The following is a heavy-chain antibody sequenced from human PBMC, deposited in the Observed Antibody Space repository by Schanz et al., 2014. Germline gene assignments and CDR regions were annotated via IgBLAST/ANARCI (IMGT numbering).Heavy chain of an antibody. V-gene: IGHV3-48*02. CDR2: ISRSSSTI. J-gene: IGHJ4*02. CDR1: GFTFSNYN. D-gene: IGHD6-13*01. Sequence: EVQLVESGGGLVQPGGSLRLSCEASGFTFSNYNMNWVRQAPGKGLEWVSYISRSSSTIYYTDSVKGRFNISRDNAKNSVFLQMNGLRDEDTAVYYCATETYSSSWCFDYWGQGTLVTVSS. CDR3: ATETYSSSWCFDY.